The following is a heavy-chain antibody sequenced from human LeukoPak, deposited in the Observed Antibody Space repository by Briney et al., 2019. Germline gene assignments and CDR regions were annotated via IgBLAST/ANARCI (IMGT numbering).Heavy chain of an antibody. V-gene: IGHV1-69*04. D-gene: IGHD3-9*01. Sequence: SVKVSCKASGGTFSSYAISWVRQAPGQGLEWMGRIIPILGIANYAQKFQGRVTITADKSTSTAYMELSSLRSEDTAVYYCASIFSDILTGPGPFDYWGQGTLVTVSS. J-gene: IGHJ4*02. CDR2: IIPILGIA. CDR3: ASIFSDILTGPGPFDY. CDR1: GGTFSSYA.